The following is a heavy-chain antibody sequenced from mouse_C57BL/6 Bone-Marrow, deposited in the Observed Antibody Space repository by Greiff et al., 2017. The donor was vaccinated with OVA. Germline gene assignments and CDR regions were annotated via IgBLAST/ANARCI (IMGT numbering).Heavy chain of an antibody. Sequence: EVQLVESGEGLVKPGGSLKLSCAASGFTFSSYAMSWVRQTPEKRLEWVAYISSGGDYIYYADTVKGRFTISRDNARNTLYLQMSSLKSEDTAMYYCTRITTVVATNYFDYWGQGTTLTVSS. CDR3: TRITTVVATNYFDY. V-gene: IGHV5-9-1*02. CDR1: GFTFSSYA. J-gene: IGHJ2*01. D-gene: IGHD1-1*01. CDR2: ISSGGDYI.